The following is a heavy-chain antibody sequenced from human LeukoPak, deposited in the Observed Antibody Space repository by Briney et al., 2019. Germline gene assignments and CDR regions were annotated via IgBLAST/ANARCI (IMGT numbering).Heavy chain of an antibody. CDR2: ISSSSSYI. CDR1: GFTFSSYR. CDR3: ARVTEAPYYFDY. Sequence: GGSLRLSCGASGFTFSSYRMNWLRQAPGKGVEWVSSISSSSSYIYYADSVKGRFTIPRDNAKNSLSLQMNSLRAEDTAVYYCARVTEAPYYFDYWGQGPLVTVSS. J-gene: IGHJ4*02. V-gene: IGHV3-21*01.